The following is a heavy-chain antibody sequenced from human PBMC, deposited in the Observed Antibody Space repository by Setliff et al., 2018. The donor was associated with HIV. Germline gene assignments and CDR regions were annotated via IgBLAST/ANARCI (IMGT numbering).Heavy chain of an antibody. CDR1: GFTFSDYW. CDR3: ARDTEMITTTDAFDI. J-gene: IGHJ3*02. V-gene: IGHV3-74*01. Sequence: GGSLRLSCEVSGFTFSDYWMHWVRQAPGKGLVWVSRITADGSSTRYADSVNGRFTISRDNAKNTMYLEMNSLRAEDTAVYYCARDTEMITTTDAFDIWGPGTMVTVSS. D-gene: IGHD3-22*01. CDR2: ITADGSST.